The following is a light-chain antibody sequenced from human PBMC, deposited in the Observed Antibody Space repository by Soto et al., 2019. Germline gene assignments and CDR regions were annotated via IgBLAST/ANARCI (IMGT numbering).Light chain of an antibody. CDR1: QRISSW. CDR2: DAS. Sequence: DIQMTQSPSTLSASVGDRVTITCRASQRISSWLAWYQQKPGKAPKLLIYDASRLESGVWWRCRGSGSATEFTLTLRRLQPDDFATYYCQQYNSYPTWQFGQGKKVDIK. CDR3: QQYNSYPTWQ. J-gene: IGKJ1*01. V-gene: IGKV1-5*01.